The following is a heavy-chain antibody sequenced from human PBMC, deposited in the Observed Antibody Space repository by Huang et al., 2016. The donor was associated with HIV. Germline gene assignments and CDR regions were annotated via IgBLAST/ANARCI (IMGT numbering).Heavy chain of an antibody. CDR3: ARGDYYDSSGYHPGYFDY. J-gene: IGHJ4*02. CDR2: IRNYGMKK. Sequence: VQLIESGGGVVQPGKYLRLSCAPSGFILSNYGMQWVRKAPSKGLKGVAFIRNYGMKKNDADSVRGGFTVGRDNGNNTLFLQMRSLGVDDTAVYYCARGDYYDSSGYHPGYFDYWGQGILVTVSS. CDR1: GFILSNYG. D-gene: IGHD3-22*01. V-gene: IGHV3-33*04.